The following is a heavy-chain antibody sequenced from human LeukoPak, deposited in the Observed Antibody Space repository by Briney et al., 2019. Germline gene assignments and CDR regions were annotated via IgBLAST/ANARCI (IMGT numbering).Heavy chain of an antibody. V-gene: IGHV4-59*11. CDR3: ARGYDSSAYYPFNY. Sequence: PSETLSLTCVVSGGSLSTHHWSWIRQSPGRGLEWIGYISDSGSTNYNPSLKSRVTISVETSKNQFSLMLSSVTAADTAVYYCARGYDSSAYYPFNYWGQGTLVTVSS. CDR2: ISDSGST. CDR1: GGSLSTHH. D-gene: IGHD3-22*01. J-gene: IGHJ4*02.